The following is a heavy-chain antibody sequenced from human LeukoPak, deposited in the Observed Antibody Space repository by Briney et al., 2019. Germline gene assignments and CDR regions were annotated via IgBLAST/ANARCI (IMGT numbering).Heavy chain of an antibody. J-gene: IGHJ4*02. CDR3: ARVSAEYSSSWSYYFDY. Sequence: GGSLRLSCAASGFTFSSYSMNWVRQAPGKGLEWVSYISSSSSTIYYADSVKGRFTISRDNAKNSLYLQMNSLRAEDTAVYYCARVSAEYSSSWSYYFDYWGQGTLVTVSS. CDR2: ISSSSSTI. V-gene: IGHV3-48*04. CDR1: GFTFSSYS. D-gene: IGHD6-13*01.